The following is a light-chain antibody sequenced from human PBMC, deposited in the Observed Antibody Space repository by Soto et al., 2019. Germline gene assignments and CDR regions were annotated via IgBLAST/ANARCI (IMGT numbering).Light chain of an antibody. CDR1: QSISSY. Sequence: DIQMNQSPSSLSASVGDRVTITCRASQSISSYLNWYQQKPGKAPKLLIYAASSLQSGVPSRFSGSGSGTDFTLTISSLQPEDFATYYCQQSYSTPLTFGGGTLLEI. V-gene: IGKV1-39*01. CDR3: QQSYSTPLT. CDR2: AAS. J-gene: IGKJ5*01.